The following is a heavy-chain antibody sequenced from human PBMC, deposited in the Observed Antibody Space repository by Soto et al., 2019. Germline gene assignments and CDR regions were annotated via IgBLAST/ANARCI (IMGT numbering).Heavy chain of an antibody. CDR1: GFSISTYG. D-gene: IGHD1-1*01. V-gene: IGHV3-23*01. J-gene: IGHJ4*02. CDR3: ARWNGYGDS. CDR2: FSGSSGNT. Sequence: LRLSCAASGFSISTYGVTWVRQAPGKGLEWVSGFSGSSGNTYYADSVKGRFTISRDNSKNTVYLQMNSLRAEDTAVYYCARWNGYGDSWGQGTLVTVSS.